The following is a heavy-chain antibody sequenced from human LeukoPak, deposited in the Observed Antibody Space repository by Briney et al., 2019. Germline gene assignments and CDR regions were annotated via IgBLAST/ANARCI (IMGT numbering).Heavy chain of an antibody. Sequence: PSETLSLTCAVSGGSISSGGYSWSWIRQPPGKGLEWIGYIYHSGSTYYNPSLKTRVTISVDTSNNQFSLELSSVTAADTAVYYCARHSIETGSRRAFDIWGPGTMVTVSS. CDR1: GGSISSGGYS. CDR3: ARHSIETGSRRAFDI. D-gene: IGHD3-10*01. V-gene: IGHV4-30-2*03. CDR2: IYHSGST. J-gene: IGHJ3*02.